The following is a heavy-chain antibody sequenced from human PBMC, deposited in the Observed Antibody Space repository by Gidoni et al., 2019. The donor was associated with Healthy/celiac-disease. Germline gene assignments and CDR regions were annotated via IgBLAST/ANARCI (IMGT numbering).Heavy chain of an antibody. CDR2: ISWNSGSI. D-gene: IGHD5-18*01. J-gene: IGHJ4*02. V-gene: IGHV3-9*01. CDR1: GSPHGDYA. Sequence: VQLVESGGGLVEPGRSLILSCAASGSPHGDYAMQWVRPAPGKGLEWVSGISWNSGSIGYADSVKGRFTISRDNAKNSLYLLMNSLRAEDTALYYCAKTAGGIQLGYYFDYWGQGTLVTVSS. CDR3: AKTAGGIQLGYYFDY.